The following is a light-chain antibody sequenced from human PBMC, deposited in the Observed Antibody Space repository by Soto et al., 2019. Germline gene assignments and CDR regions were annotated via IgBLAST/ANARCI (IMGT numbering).Light chain of an antibody. CDR3: QQYGDWPPET. V-gene: IGKV3-15*01. Sequence: EIVFTQSPATLSASPGERATLSCRASQSVSFNLAWYQQKPGQAPRLLTYGASTRANGIPDRFSGSGSGTEFTLTLSSLQSEDFAVYYCQQYGDWPPETFGQGTKVDIK. J-gene: IGKJ1*01. CDR1: QSVSFN. CDR2: GAS.